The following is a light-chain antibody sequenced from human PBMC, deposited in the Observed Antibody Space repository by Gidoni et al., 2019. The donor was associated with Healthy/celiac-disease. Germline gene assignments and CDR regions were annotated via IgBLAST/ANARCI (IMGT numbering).Light chain of an antibody. CDR3: SSSTISSTPVV. V-gene: IGLV2-14*01. Sequence: QSAMTQPASVSGSPGQAITISCTGTSSDVGGYNYVSWYQQHPCKAPKLMIYDVSNRPYGVSNRFSGSKSGTTASLTISGLQAEDESDYYCSSSTISSTPVVFGGGTNLTVL. CDR1: SSDVGGYNY. CDR2: DVS. J-gene: IGLJ2*01.